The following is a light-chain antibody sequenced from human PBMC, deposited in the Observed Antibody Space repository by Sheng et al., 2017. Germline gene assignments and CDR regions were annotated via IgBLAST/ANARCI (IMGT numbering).Light chain of an antibody. V-gene: IGLV1-40*01. CDR2: GNN. CDR1: SSNIGAGYD. CDR3: QSYDSGLSGSKV. J-gene: IGLJ1*01. Sequence: QSVLTQPPSVSGAPGQRVTISCTGSSSNIGAGYDVHWYQQLPGTAPKVLIYGNNNRPSGVPDRFSGSKSGTSASLAITGLQTEDEADYYCQSYDSGLSGSKVFGTGTKVTVL.